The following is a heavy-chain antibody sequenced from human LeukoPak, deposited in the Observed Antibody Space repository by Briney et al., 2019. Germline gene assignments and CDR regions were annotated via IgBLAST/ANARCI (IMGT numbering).Heavy chain of an antibody. D-gene: IGHD2-8*01. CDR2: INPNSGGT. Sequence: ASVKVSRKASGYTFTGYYMHWVRQAPGQGLEWMGWINPNSGGTNDAQKFQGRVSMTRDTTISTVYMELSRLRSDDTAMYYCATGRHCTNGVCYFDYWGQGTLVTVSS. V-gene: IGHV1-2*02. CDR1: GYTFTGYY. CDR3: ATGRHCTNGVCYFDY. J-gene: IGHJ4*02.